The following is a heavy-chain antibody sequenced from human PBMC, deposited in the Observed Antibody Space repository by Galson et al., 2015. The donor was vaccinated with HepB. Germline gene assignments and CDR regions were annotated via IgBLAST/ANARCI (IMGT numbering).Heavy chain of an antibody. V-gene: IGHV4-39*07. CDR2: IYYSGST. J-gene: IGHJ4*01. CDR3: ARVKPAVAGIRLFDY. CDR1: GGSISSTSYY. D-gene: IGHD6-19*01. Sequence: SETLSLTCSVSGGSISSTSYYWGWIRQPPGKGLEWIGSIYYSGSTYYNPSLKSRVTISVDTSKNQFSLKLSSVTAADTAVYYCARVKPAVAGIRLFDYWGHGTLVTVSS.